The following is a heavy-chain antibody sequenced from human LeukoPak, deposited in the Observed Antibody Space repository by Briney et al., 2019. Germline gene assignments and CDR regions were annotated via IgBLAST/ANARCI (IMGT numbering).Heavy chain of an antibody. J-gene: IGHJ3*01. CDR2: ISSSGRLM. CDR3: ARDRRGEKDFDV. Sequence: GGSLRLSCAASGFTFSDYYINWIRQAPGKGLEWVSHISSSGRLMQYADSVKGRFTITRDNAQNFMSLQMNSLKPEDTAVYYCARDRRGEKDFDVWGPGTMVTVSS. CDR1: GFTFSDYY. V-gene: IGHV3-11*01.